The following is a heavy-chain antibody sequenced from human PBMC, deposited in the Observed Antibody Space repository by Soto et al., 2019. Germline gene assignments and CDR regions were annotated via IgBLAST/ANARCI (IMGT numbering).Heavy chain of an antibody. J-gene: IGHJ4*02. CDR1: GGSVSSGSYY. D-gene: IGHD2-2*01. CDR2: IYYTGGT. V-gene: IGHV4-61*03. Sequence: QVQLQESGPGLVKPSETLSLTCSVSGGSVSSGSYYWSWIRQSPEKGLEWIGYIYYTGGTKYHPSLTSPVTISADTSRNHFSLKLTSVTAADTAVYYCARLEVGLDDWGQGVLVTVSS. CDR3: ARLEVGLDD.